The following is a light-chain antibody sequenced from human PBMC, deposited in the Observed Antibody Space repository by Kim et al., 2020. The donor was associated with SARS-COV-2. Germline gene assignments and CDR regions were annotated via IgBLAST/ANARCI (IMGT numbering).Light chain of an antibody. Sequence: LSASVGDRVTITCRASQSISSWLAWYQQKPGKAPKLLIYKASSLESGVPSRFSGSGSGTEFTLTISSLQPDDFATYYCQQYNSWTFGQGTKVDIK. CDR3: QQYNSWT. CDR2: KAS. V-gene: IGKV1-5*03. CDR1: QSISSW. J-gene: IGKJ1*01.